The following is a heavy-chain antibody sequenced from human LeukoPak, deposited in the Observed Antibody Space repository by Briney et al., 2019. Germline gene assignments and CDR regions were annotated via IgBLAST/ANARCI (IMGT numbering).Heavy chain of an antibody. D-gene: IGHD2-15*01. Sequence: SETLSLTCAVYGGSFSGYYWSWIRQPPGKGLEWIGEINHSGSTNYNPSLKSRVTISVDTSKNQFSLKLSSVTAADTAVYYCARGRPNEGYCSGGSCYGLDHWGQGTLVTVSS. V-gene: IGHV4-34*01. CDR2: INHSGST. CDR3: ARGRPNEGYCSGGSCYGLDH. CDR1: GGSFSGYY. J-gene: IGHJ4*02.